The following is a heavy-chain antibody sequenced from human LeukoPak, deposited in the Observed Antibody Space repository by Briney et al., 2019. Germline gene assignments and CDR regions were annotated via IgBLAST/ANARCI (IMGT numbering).Heavy chain of an antibody. D-gene: IGHD3-22*01. CDR1: GYTFTTYY. CDR2: INPNSGGT. Sequence: GASVKVSCKASGYTFTTYYIHWVRQAPGQGLEWMGWINPNSGGTNYAQKFQGRVTMTRDTSISTACMELSRLRSDDTAVYYCARAVKYYYDSSGLNAFDIWGQGTMVTVSS. V-gene: IGHV1-2*02. CDR3: ARAVKYYYDSSGLNAFDI. J-gene: IGHJ3*02.